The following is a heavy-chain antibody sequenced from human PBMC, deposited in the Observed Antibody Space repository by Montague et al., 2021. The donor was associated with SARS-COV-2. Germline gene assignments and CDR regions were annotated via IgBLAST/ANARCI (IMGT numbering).Heavy chain of an antibody. CDR1: GGSISSGSYY. J-gene: IGHJ6*02. Sequence: SETLSLTCTVSGGSISSGSYYWSWIRQPAGKGLEWIGYIFRSGATNYNPPLKSRVIISLDTSKSQFSLRLSSVTAADTAIYYCARTSRGSRYFYGVDVWGQGTTVTVSS. D-gene: IGHD3-10*01. V-gene: IGHV4-61*10. CDR2: IFRSGAT. CDR3: ARTSRGSRYFYGVDV.